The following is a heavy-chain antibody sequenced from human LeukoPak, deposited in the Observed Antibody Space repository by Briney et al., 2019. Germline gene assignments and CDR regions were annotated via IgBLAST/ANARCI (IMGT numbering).Heavy chain of an antibody. D-gene: IGHD1-26*01. CDR3: ARGPSEPKN. CDR2: ISANNNNT. CDR1: GYSFTTYG. V-gene: IGHV1-18*01. J-gene: IGHJ4*02. Sequence: ASVKVSCKASGYSFTTYGISWVRQAPGQGLEWMGWISANNNNTDDVQKLQGRVTMTTDTSTSTAYMELRSLRSDDTAVYYCARGPSEPKNWGQGTLVTVSS.